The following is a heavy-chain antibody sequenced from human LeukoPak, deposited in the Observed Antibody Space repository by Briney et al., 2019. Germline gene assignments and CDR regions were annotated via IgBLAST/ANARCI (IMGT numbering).Heavy chain of an antibody. CDR2: INGDGRNI. Sequence: GGSLRLSCVASGFTFSSYWMHWVRQDPRKGLVWVSRINGDGRNINYADSVRGRFTISRDNAKNTLYLQMNTLRVEDTAVYYCTRDLMDYDVSTGLHHYYMDVWGQGTTVAVSS. CDR1: GFTFSSYW. CDR3: TRDLMDYDVSTGLHHYYMDV. J-gene: IGHJ6*02. V-gene: IGHV3-74*01. D-gene: IGHD3-9*01.